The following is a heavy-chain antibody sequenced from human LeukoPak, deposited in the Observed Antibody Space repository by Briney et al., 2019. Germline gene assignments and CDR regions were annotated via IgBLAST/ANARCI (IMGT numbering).Heavy chain of an antibody. CDR3: ARQREIAVAGTGFWFDP. J-gene: IGHJ5*02. D-gene: IGHD6-19*01. CDR2: IYYTGST. V-gene: IGHV4-59*08. Sequence: PSETLSLTCTVSGGSISRYYWSWIRQPPGKGLEWIGDIYYTGSTNYNPSLKSRVTISVDTSKNQFSLKLSSVTAADTAVYYCARQREIAVAGTGFWFDPWGQGTLVTVSS. CDR1: GGSISRYY.